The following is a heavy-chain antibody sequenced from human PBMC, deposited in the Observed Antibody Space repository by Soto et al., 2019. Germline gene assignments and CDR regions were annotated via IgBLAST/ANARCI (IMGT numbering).Heavy chain of an antibody. J-gene: IGHJ6*02. CDR3: ARGLMGSGSYYEPYYYYGMDV. CDR2: VIPIFGTA. V-gene: IGHV1-69*01. D-gene: IGHD1-26*01. Sequence: QVQLVQSGAEVKKPGSSVKVSCKASGGTFSSYAISWVRQAPGQGREWMGGVIPIFGTANYALKFQGRVTITADESTSTAYMELSSLRSEDTAVYYCARGLMGSGSYYEPYYYYGMDVWGQGTTVTVSS. CDR1: GGTFSSYA.